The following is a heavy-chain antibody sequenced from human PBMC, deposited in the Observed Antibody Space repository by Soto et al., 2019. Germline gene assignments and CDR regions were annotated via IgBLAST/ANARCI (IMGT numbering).Heavy chain of an antibody. J-gene: IGHJ4*02. CDR2: VYYSGRT. D-gene: IGHD6-13*01. CDR1: GDSISSDSYY. Sequence: SETLSLTCTVSGDSISSDSYYWGWIRQPPGKGLECIGSVYYSGRTYYNPSLESRVTISVDTSKSQFSLNLRSDDTAVFYCARSGSSWNLREFDYWGQGTLVTVSS. CDR3: ARSGSSWNLREFDY. V-gene: IGHV4-39*01.